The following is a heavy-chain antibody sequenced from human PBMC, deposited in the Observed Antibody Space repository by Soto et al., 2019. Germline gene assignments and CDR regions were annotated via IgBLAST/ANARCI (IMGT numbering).Heavy chain of an antibody. CDR3: ARSSRGSSAGDY. CDR1: GGTFSSYA. V-gene: IGHV1-69*01. CDR2: IIPIFSTA. Sequence: QLQLVQSGAEVKKPGSSVKVSCKASGGTFSSYAISWVRQAPGQGLEWMGGIIPIFSTANSAQKFQGRVTITEDESPSTAYMELSSLRYEDTAVYYCARSSRGSSAGDYWGQGTLVTVSS. J-gene: IGHJ4*02. D-gene: IGHD6-6*01.